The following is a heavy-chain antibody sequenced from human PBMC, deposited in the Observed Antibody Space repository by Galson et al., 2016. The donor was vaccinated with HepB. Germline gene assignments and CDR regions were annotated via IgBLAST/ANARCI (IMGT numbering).Heavy chain of an antibody. CDR3: ARVRAAGTDFDY. D-gene: IGHD6-13*01. Sequence: ETLSLTCTVSGGSISGYYWSWIRQPPGKGLEWIGYIYYRGSTKYNPSLRSRVTISVDTAKNQFSLKLRSVTAADTAVYYCARVRAAGTDFDYWGQGTLVTVSS. CDR1: GGSISGYY. CDR2: IYYRGST. J-gene: IGHJ4*02. V-gene: IGHV4-59*01.